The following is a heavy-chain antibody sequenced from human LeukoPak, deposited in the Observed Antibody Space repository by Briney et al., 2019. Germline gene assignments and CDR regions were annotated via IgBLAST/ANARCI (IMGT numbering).Heavy chain of an antibody. CDR3: ARESDTTLFTDAFGI. V-gene: IGHV3-48*03. CDR1: GFTFSNYE. Sequence: GGSLRLSCAASGFTFSNYEMNWVRQAPGKGLEWVSYIGGSGSTTHYADSVKGRFTISRDNAKNSLYLQMNSLRAEDTALYYCARESDTTLFTDAFGIWGQGTMVTVSS. J-gene: IGHJ3*02. D-gene: IGHD5-18*01. CDR2: IGGSGSTT.